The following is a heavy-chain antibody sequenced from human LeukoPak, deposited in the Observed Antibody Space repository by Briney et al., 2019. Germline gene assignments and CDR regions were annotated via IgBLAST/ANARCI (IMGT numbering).Heavy chain of an antibody. Sequence: AETLSLTCAVYGGSFSGYYWSWIRQPPGKGLEWIGEINHSGSTNYNPSLESRVTTLVRTSKSQFSLKLSSVTAADTAVYYCASRTFHKLYWGQGTLGTVSS. D-gene: IGHD1-26*01. CDR3: ASRTFHKLY. V-gene: IGHV4-34*01. J-gene: IGHJ4*02. CDR2: INHSGST. CDR1: GGSFSGYY.